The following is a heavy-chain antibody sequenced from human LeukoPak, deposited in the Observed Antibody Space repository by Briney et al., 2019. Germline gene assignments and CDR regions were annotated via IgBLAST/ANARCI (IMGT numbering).Heavy chain of an antibody. CDR2: IIPIFGTA. D-gene: IGHD6-19*01. Sequence: PAASVKVSCKASGGTFSSYAISGVRQAPGQGLEWMGGIIPIFGTANYAQKFQGRVTITADESTSTAYMELSSLRSEDTAVYYCASILKSSGWPNWFDPWGQGTLVTVSS. J-gene: IGHJ5*02. V-gene: IGHV1-69*13. CDR3: ASILKSSGWPNWFDP. CDR1: GGTFSSYA.